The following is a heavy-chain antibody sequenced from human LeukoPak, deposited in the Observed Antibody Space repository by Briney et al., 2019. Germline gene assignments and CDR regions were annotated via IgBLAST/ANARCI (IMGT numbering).Heavy chain of an antibody. CDR2: INPNSGGT. J-gene: IGHJ3*02. V-gene: IGHV1-2*02. CDR3: ARLSYGGFDI. D-gene: IGHD4-23*01. Sequence: ASVKVSCKASGYTFTDYYMHWVRQAPGQGLEWMGWINPNSGGTNYAQKFQGRVTMARDTSISTAYMELSRLRSDDTAVYYCARLSYGGFDIWGQGTMVTVSS. CDR1: GYTFTDYY.